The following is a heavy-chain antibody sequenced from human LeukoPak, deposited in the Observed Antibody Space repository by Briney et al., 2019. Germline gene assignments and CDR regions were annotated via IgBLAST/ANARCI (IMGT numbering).Heavy chain of an antibody. CDR1: GGTFSSYT. J-gene: IGHJ4*02. CDR2: INPNSGGT. V-gene: IGHV1-2*02. Sequence: ASVKVSCKASGGTFSSYTISWVRQAPGQGLEWMGWINPNSGGTNYAQKFQGRVTMTRDTSISTAYMELSRLRSDDPAVYYCARDKTYCSSTSCYHLFDYWGQGTLVTVSS. CDR3: ARDKTYCSSTSCYHLFDY. D-gene: IGHD2-2*01.